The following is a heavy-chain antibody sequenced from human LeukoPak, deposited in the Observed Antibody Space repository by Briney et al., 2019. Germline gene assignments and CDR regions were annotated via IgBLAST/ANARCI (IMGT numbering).Heavy chain of an antibody. D-gene: IGHD5-24*01. J-gene: IGHJ5*02. CDR2: IYYSRSS. V-gene: IGHV4-31*03. Sequence: SETLSLTCTVSGGSISSGGYYWSWVRQHPGERLERIGYIYYSRSSYYNPSLKSRVTISVDTSTSQFSLKLSSVTAADTAVYYCARGAEILGPQGRTWFDPWGQGTLVTVSS. CDR1: GGSISSGGYY. CDR3: ARGAEILGPQGRTWFDP.